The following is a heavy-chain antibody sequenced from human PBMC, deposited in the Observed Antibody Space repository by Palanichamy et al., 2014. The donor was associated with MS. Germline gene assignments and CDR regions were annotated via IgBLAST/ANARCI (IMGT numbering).Heavy chain of an antibody. CDR3: ARANYGTHSEYFDY. Sequence: EVQLEESGGGLVKPGGSLRLSCAASGFTFSSYSMNWVRQAPGKGLEWVSSITTSSSYMYYADSVKGRFTISRDNAKNSLYLQMNSLRAEDTAVYYCARANYGTHSEYFDYWGQGTLVTVSS. D-gene: IGHD4-17*01. CDR1: GFTFSSYS. V-gene: IGHV3-21*01. J-gene: IGHJ4*02. CDR2: ITTSSSYM.